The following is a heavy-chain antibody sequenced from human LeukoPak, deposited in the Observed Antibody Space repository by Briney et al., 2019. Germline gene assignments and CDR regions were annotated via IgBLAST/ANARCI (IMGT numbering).Heavy chain of an antibody. J-gene: IGHJ4*02. CDR1: GFTVSSNY. V-gene: IGHV3-53*01. CDR2: IYFGGTT. CDR3: ARGDRVYVY. Sequence: GGSLRLSCAASGFTVSSNYMTGVRQAPGQGLEWVSVIYFGGTTYYADSVKGRFTISRDNSKNTVYLQMNSLRVEDTAVYYCARGDRVYVYWGQGTLVTVSP. D-gene: IGHD5/OR15-5a*01.